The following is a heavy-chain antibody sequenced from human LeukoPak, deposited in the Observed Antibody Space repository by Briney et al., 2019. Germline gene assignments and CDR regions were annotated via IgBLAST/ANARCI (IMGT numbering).Heavy chain of an antibody. V-gene: IGHV1-2*02. J-gene: IGHJ4*02. CDR2: INPNSGGT. D-gene: IGHD3-22*01. CDR1: GGTFSSYA. Sequence: ASVKVSCKASGGTFSSYAISWVRQAPGQGLEWMGWINPNSGGTNYAQKFQGRVTMTRDTSISTAYMELSRLRSDDTAVYYCARDDYYYDSSGYYYVRVSFDYWGQGTLVTVSS. CDR3: ARDDYYYDSSGYYYVRVSFDY.